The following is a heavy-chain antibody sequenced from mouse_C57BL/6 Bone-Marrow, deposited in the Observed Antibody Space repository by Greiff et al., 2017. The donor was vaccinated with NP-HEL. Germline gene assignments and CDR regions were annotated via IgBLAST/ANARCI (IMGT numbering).Heavy chain of an antibody. Sequence: QVQLQQPGAELVKPGASVKMSCTASGYTFTSYWLTWVTQRPGQGLEWLGDIYPGIGSTNYNEKFKSKATLTVDTSSSTAYMQRSSLTSEDSAVYYCAQALDYWGQGTTLTVSS. V-gene: IGHV1-55*01. J-gene: IGHJ2*01. CDR2: IYPGIGST. D-gene: IGHD3-2*02. CDR3: AQALDY. CDR1: GYTFTSYW.